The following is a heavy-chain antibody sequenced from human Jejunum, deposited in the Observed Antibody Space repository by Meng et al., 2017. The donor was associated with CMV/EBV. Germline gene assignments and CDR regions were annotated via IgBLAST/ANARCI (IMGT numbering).Heavy chain of an antibody. CDR3: AGGDYGGYYY. Sequence: SCVASGFPFSSYAMSWVRQAPGQGLAWVSTISNTGGTTFYADSVKGRFAISRDNSKNTLNLQMNSLRAEDTAVYYCAGGDYGGYYYWGQGTLVTVSS. V-gene: IGHV3-23*01. D-gene: IGHD5-12*01. CDR1: GFPFSSYA. J-gene: IGHJ4*02. CDR2: ISNTGGTT.